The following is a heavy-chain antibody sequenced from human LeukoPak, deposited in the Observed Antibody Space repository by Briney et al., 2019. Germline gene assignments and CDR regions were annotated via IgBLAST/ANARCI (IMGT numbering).Heavy chain of an antibody. Sequence: PSETLSLTCSVSGESISSRTYYWGWIRQPPGKGLEWIGSMSQTGDRYYNPSLKDRVTISVDTSKNQFSLNLRSVTAADTAVYYCARDSRGYFYAQIDYWGQGTLVTVSS. CDR1: GESISSRTYY. J-gene: IGHJ4*02. CDR2: MSQTGDR. V-gene: IGHV4-39*07. CDR3: ARDSRGYFYAQIDY. D-gene: IGHD5-18*01.